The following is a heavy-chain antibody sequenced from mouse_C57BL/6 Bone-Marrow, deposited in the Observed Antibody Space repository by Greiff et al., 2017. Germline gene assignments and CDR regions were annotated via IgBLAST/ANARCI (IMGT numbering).Heavy chain of an antibody. Sequence: VQLQQSGAELVRPGASVKLSCTASGFNIKDDYMHWVKQRPEQGLEWIGWIDPENGDTEYAAKFPCKATITVDTSSNTAYLQLSSLTSEDTAVYYCTKIAYWGQGTLVTVSA. V-gene: IGHV14-4*01. CDR2: IDPENGDT. CDR3: TKIAY. J-gene: IGHJ3*01. CDR1: GFNIKDDY.